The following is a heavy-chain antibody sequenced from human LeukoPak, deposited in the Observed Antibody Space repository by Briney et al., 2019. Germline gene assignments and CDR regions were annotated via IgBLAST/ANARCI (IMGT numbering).Heavy chain of an antibody. V-gene: IGHV6-1*01. J-gene: IGHJ5*02. Sequence: SQTLSLTCAISGDSVSSNTASWNWLRQSPSRGLEWLGRTYYRSKWSNDYAPSMKSRITINADTSRNQFSPQLNSVTPEDTAVYFCARDRDSDFEWGPYDPWGQGTLVIVSS. CDR3: ARDRDSDFEWGPYDP. D-gene: IGHD4-11*01. CDR1: GDSVSSNTAS. CDR2: TYYRSKWSN.